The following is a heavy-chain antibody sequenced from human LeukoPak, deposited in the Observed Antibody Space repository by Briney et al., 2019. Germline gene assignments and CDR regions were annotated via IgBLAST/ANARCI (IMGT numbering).Heavy chain of an antibody. CDR3: ARESGSYWFNP. V-gene: IGHV3-30*04. J-gene: IGHJ5*02. CDR1: RFTFSSYA. D-gene: IGHD1-26*01. CDR2: ISYDGSNK. Sequence: GGSLRLSCAASRFTFSSYAMHWVRQAPGKGLEWVAVISYDGSNKYYADSVKGRFTISRDNSKNTLYLQMNSLRAEDTAVYYCARESGSYWFNPWGQGTLVTVSS.